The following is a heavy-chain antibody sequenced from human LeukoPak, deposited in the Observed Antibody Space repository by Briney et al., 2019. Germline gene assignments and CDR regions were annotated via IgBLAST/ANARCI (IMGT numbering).Heavy chain of an antibody. CDR2: IYYSGST. J-gene: IGHJ4*02. CDR3: ARGPSTTYYCDSSGYSS. CDR1: GGSISSYY. D-gene: IGHD3-22*01. V-gene: IGHV4-59*01. Sequence: SETLSLTCTVSGGSISSYYWSWIRQPPGKGLEWIGYIYYSGSTNYNPSLKSRVTISVDTSKNQFSLKLSSVTAADTAVYYCARGPSTTYYCDSSGYSSWGQGTLVTVSS.